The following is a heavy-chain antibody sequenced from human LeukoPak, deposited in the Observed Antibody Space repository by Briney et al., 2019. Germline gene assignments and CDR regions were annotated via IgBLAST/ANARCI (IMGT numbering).Heavy chain of an antibody. V-gene: IGHV4-59*01. D-gene: IGHD3-10*01. CDR3: ARAVHYSGTSDQYTGGWYYFDF. CDR1: GDSINNYY. J-gene: IGHJ4*02. Sequence: SETLSPTCTVSGDSINNYYWSWIRQPPGKGLEWIGNINYIGSANSNPSLKSRATISVDMSRKHFFLDLISVTAADTAVYYCARAVHYSGTSDQYTGGWYYFDFWGQGTRVTVSS. CDR2: INYIGSA.